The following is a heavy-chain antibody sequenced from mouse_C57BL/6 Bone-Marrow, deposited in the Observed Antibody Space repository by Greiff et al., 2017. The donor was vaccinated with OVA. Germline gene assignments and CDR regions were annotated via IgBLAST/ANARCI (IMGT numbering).Heavy chain of an antibody. Sequence: EVHLVESGGGLVQPGGSLKLSCAASGFTFSDYGMAWVRQAPRKGPEWVAFISNLAYSIYYADTVTGRFTISRENAKNTLYLEMSSLRSEDTAMYYCARQRLLYYYAMDYWGQGTSVTVSS. CDR3: ARQRLLYYYAMDY. D-gene: IGHD6-1*01. V-gene: IGHV5-15*01. J-gene: IGHJ4*01. CDR2: ISNLAYSI. CDR1: GFTFSDYG.